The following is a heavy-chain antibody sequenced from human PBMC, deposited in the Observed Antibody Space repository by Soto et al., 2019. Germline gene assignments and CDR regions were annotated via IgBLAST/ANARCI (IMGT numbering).Heavy chain of an antibody. CDR3: ARGLSGSGYYYGMDV. V-gene: IGHV1-3*01. Sequence: QVPLVQSGAEVKKPGASVKVSCKASGYTFTSYAMHWVRQAPGQRLEWMGWINAGNGNTKYSQKFQGRVTITRDTSASTAYMELSSLRSEDTAVYYCARGLSGSGYYYGMDVWGQGTTVTVSS. D-gene: IGHD5-12*01. CDR2: INAGNGNT. J-gene: IGHJ6*02. CDR1: GYTFTSYA.